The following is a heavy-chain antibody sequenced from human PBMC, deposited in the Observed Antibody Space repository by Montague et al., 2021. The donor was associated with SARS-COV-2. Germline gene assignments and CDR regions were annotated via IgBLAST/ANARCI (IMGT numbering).Heavy chain of an antibody. V-gene: IGHV4-59*01. Sequence: SVTLSLTCTVSGGSISTYYWNWIRQFPGKGLEWIGYIDYSGSTNYNPSLQSRVIISVDRSKIQFSLKLNSVTAADTAIYYCARLPYDNSYGMDVWGQGTTVTVSS. J-gene: IGHJ6*02. CDR3: ARLPYDNSYGMDV. CDR2: IDYSGST. D-gene: IGHD3-9*01. CDR1: GGSISTYY.